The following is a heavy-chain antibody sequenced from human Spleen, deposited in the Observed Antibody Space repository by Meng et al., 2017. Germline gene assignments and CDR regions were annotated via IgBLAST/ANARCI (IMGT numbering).Heavy chain of an antibody. CDR1: GFTFSSYA. Sequence: GESLKISCAASGFTFSSYAMSWVRQAPGKGLEWVSGISGSGDRTYYADSVQGRFTISRDNSGNTVYLQMNSLRAEDTALYYCAKDLQPDFWGGYYFYYYGMDVWGQGTTVTVSS. J-gene: IGHJ6*02. CDR2: ISGSGDRT. V-gene: IGHV3-23*01. D-gene: IGHD3-3*01. CDR3: AKDLQPDFWGGYYFYYYGMDV.